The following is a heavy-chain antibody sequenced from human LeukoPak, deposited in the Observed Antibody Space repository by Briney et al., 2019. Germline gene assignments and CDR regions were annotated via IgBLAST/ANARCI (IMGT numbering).Heavy chain of an antibody. CDR2: IYHSGST. D-gene: IGHD3-22*01. CDR1: GYSISSGYY. V-gene: IGHV4-38-2*02. J-gene: IGHJ4*02. CDR3: ARERTYYYDSSGYYASDY. Sequence: SETLSLTCTVSGYSISSGYYWGWIRQPPGKGLEWIGSIYHSGSTYYNPSLKSRVTISVDTSKDQFSLKLSSVTAADTAVYYCARERTYYYDSSGYYASDYWGQGTLVTVSS.